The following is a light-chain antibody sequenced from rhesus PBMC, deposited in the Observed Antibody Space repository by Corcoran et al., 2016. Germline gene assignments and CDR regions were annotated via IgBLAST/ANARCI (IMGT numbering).Light chain of an antibody. CDR2: YAA. J-gene: IGKJ2*01. CDR1: QGISNY. CDR3: QQHNSYPYS. V-gene: IGKV1S14*01. Sequence: DIQMTQSPSSLSASVGDTVTITCRASQGISNYLAWYQQKPGKAPKTLIYYAAYLESGVQLRFSGSGSGTDCTLTIISLQPEDVATYYCQQHNSYPYSFGQGTKVEIK.